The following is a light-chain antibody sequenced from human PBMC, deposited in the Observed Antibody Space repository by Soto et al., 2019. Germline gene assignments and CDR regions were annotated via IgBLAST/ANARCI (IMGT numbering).Light chain of an antibody. J-gene: IGKJ5*01. CDR2: VAS. CDR3: QQSYSIPFT. V-gene: IGKV1-39*01. Sequence: DIQMTQSPPSLSASVRDRVTVTCRASQSIGSRLNWYQQKSGKAPKLLIYVASSLQSGVPSRFSGSGSGTDFTLTISSLQPEDIATYYCQQSYSIPFTFGQGTRLEIK. CDR1: QSIGSR.